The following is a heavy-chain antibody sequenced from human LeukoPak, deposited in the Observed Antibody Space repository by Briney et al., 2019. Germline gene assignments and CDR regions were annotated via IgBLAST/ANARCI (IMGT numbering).Heavy chain of an antibody. J-gene: IGHJ5*02. CDR2: IIPIFGTA. CDR3: APSSSQWGGNRFDP. CDR1: GGTFSSYA. Sequence: SVKVSCKASGGTFSSYAISWVRQAPGQGLEWMGGIIPIFGTANYAQKFQGRVTITTDESTSTAYMELCSLRSEDTAVYYCAPSSSQWGGNRFDPWGQGTLVTVSS. V-gene: IGHV1-69*05. D-gene: IGHD6-13*01.